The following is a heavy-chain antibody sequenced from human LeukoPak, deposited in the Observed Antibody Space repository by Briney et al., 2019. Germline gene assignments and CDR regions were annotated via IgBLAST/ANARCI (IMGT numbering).Heavy chain of an antibody. Sequence: SETLSLTCTVSGGSISSYYWSWIRQPAGKGLEWIGRIYTSGSTNYNPSLKSRVTMSVDTSKNQFSLKLSSVTAADTAVYYCARGGYYGSGNDFRFDPWGQGTLVAVSS. D-gene: IGHD3-10*01. CDR3: ARGGYYGSGNDFRFDP. J-gene: IGHJ5*02. CDR1: GGSISSYY. V-gene: IGHV4-4*07. CDR2: IYTSGST.